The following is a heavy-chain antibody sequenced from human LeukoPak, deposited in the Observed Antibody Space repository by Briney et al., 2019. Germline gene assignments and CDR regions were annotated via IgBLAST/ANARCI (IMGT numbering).Heavy chain of an antibody. CDR3: ARGKEMTRISGYYSFDY. Sequence: SETLSLPFDVSSGSISGYYWTWIRRPAGKGREWIGRISATGITYYNPSLESRVTISLDTSNNQFSLKVTSVTAADTAVYYCARGKEMTRISGYYSFDYWGQGTLLSVSS. CDR1: SGSISGYY. CDR2: ISATGIT. V-gene: IGHV4-4*07. D-gene: IGHD5-24*01. J-gene: IGHJ4*02.